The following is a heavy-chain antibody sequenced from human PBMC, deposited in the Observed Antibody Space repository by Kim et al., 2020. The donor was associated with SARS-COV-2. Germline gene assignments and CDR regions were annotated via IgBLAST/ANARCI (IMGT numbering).Heavy chain of an antibody. D-gene: IGHD2-2*01. J-gene: IGHJ3*01. CDR3: ASEGGSTPDAFDF. Sequence: NYAQKFQRRVTLTSDTSIGTVYMEMSRLTSDDTAVYYCASEGGSTPDAFDFWGQGTMVTVSS. V-gene: IGHV1-2*02.